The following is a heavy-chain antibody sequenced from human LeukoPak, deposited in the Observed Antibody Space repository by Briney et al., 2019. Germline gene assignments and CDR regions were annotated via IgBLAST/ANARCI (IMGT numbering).Heavy chain of an antibody. CDR1: GGSLSGYY. CDR2: INHSGST. Sequence: SETLSLTCAVYGGSLSGYYWSWIRQPPGKGLEWIGEINHSGSTNYNPSLKSRVTVETSKNQFSLKLSSVTAADTAVYYCARPTKHSSSWPPRYYYYMDVWGKGTTVTVSS. V-gene: IGHV4-34*01. J-gene: IGHJ6*03. CDR3: ARPTKHSSSWPPRYYYYMDV. D-gene: IGHD6-13*01.